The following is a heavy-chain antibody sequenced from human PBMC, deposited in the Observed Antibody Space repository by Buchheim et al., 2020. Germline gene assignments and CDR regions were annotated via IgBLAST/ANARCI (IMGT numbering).Heavy chain of an antibody. CDR3: ARVKTPYSDASGYYYEGFDY. CDR2: IDWDDNK. D-gene: IGHD3-22*01. CDR1: GFSLSTSGMC. V-gene: IGHV2-70*01. Sequence: QVTLRESGPALVKPTQTLTLTCTFSGFSLSTSGMCVGWIRQPPGKALEWLALIDWDDNKYSSTSLKTRLTISKDTSRNQVVLTMTNMDPVDTATYYCARVKTPYSDASGYYYEGFDYWGQGTL. J-gene: IGHJ4*02.